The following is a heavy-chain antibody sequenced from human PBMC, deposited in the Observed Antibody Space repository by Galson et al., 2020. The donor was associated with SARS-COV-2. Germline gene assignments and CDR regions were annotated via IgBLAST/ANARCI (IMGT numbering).Heavy chain of an antibody. CDR1: GESVTSNRAA. D-gene: IGHD6-13*01. Sequence: SETLSLTCAISGESVTSNRAAWNWIRQSPSRGLEWLGRTYYRSKWSNDYALSVKSRITINPDTSKNQFSLQLNSVTPEDTAVYYCARASAAPDWYFDLWGRGTLVTVSS. V-gene: IGHV6-1*01. J-gene: IGHJ2*01. CDR3: ARASAAPDWYFDL. CDR2: TYYRSKWSN.